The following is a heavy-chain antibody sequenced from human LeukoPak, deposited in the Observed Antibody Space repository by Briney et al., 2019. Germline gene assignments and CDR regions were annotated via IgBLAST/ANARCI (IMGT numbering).Heavy chain of an antibody. J-gene: IGHJ4*02. V-gene: IGHV1-2*02. Sequence: ASVKVSCKASGYTFTGYYMHWVRQAPGQGLEWMGWINPNSGGTNYAQKFQGRVTMTRDTSISTAYIELSRLRSDDTAVYYCARDRGGIVVVPAATFDYWGQGTLVTVSS. CDR1: GYTFTGYY. D-gene: IGHD2-2*01. CDR3: ARDRGGIVVVPAATFDY. CDR2: INPNSGGT.